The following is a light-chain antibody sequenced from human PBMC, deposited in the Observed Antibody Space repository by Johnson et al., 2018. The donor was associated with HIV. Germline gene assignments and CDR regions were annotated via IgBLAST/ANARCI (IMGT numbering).Light chain of an antibody. Sequence: QSVLTQPPSVSAAPGQRVTISCFGSSSNIGNNYVSWYQQLPGTAPKLLIYDNNKRPSGIPDRFSGSKSGTSATLGITGLQTGDEADYYCGTWDSSLSASYVFGTWTKVTVL. CDR2: DNN. CDR3: GTWDSSLSASYV. J-gene: IGLJ1*01. V-gene: IGLV1-51*01. CDR1: SSNIGNNY.